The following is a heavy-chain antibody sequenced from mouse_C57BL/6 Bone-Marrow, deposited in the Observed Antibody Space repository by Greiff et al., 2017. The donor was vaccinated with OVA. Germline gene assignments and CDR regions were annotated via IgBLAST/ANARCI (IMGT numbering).Heavy chain of an antibody. CDR1: GYTFTTYP. D-gene: IGHD2-2*01. J-gene: IGHJ3*01. Sequence: VQRVESGAELVKPGASVKMSCKASGYTFTTYPIEWMKQNHGKSLEWIGNFHPYNDDTKYNEKFKGKATLTVEKSSSTVYLELSRLTSDDSAVYYCARGGYYGYPWFAYWGQGTLVTVSA. V-gene: IGHV1-47*01. CDR2: FHPYNDDT. CDR3: ARGGYYGYPWFAY.